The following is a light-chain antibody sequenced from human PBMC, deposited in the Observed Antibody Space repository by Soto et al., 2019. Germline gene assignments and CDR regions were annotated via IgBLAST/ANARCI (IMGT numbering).Light chain of an antibody. CDR3: QQYGSSPIT. V-gene: IGKV3-15*01. J-gene: IGKJ5*01. CDR2: GTS. CDR1: QSVSSN. Sequence: ILMTQSPATLSVSPGERATLSCRASQSVSSNLAWYQQRTGKSPRILIYGTSTRDTGIPARFSGRGSGTECTLTISRLEPEDFAVYYCQQYGSSPITFGQGTRLEIK.